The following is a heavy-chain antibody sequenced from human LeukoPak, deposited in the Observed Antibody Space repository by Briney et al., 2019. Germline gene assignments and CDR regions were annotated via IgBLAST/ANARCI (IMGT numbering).Heavy chain of an antibody. V-gene: IGHV3-23*01. J-gene: IGHJ4*02. D-gene: IGHD2-21*02. CDR1: GFTLSSYA. CDR2: ISGSGGST. Sequence: GGSLRLSCAASGFTLSSYAMSWVRHAPGKGLEWVSVISGSGGSTYYADSVKGRFTISRDNSKNTLYLQMNSLRAEDTAVYYCAKGACAGDCYSPSIWGQGTLVTVSS. CDR3: AKGACAGDCYSPSI.